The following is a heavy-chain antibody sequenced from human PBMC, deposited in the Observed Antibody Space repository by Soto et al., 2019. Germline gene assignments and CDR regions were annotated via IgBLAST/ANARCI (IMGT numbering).Heavy chain of an antibody. V-gene: IGHV4-31*03. D-gene: IGHD3-9*01. Sequence: QVQLQESGPGLVKPSQTLSLTCSVSGASISRDDYYWSWIRQHPGKGLEWIAYAYSSGNSYYNPSLSSRVAISLDTSKNQFSLRLSSVTAADTGVYYCASALTGDYVGFDYWGQGTPATVSS. CDR2: AYSSGNS. J-gene: IGHJ4*02. CDR1: GASISRDDYY. CDR3: ASALTGDYVGFDY.